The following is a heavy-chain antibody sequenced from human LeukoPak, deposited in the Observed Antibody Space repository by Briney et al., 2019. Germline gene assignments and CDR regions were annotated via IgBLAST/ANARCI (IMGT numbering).Heavy chain of an antibody. J-gene: IGHJ4*02. V-gene: IGHV3-30*02. CDR3: AKDSTHYRVWADYDSRGLYN. CDR1: GFTFSSYG. D-gene: IGHD3-22*01. CDR2: ISSDGGNT. Sequence: GGSVKLSCAASGFTFSSYGMHWVRQAPGQGLEWMGCISSDGGNTNYAENVQGRFTMSRDNSKNTLYMQMNSLRAEDTAVYYCAKDSTHYRVWADYDSRGLYNWGQGTLVTVSP.